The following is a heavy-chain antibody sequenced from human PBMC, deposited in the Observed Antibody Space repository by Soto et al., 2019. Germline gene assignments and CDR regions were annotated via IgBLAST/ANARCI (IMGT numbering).Heavy chain of an antibody. Sequence: SLRLSCAASRFSFYSSGMDWDRQAKGKGLEWVAVIWYDGSNKYYADSVKGRFTISRDNSKNTLYLQMNSLRAEDTAVYYCAREGCGGDCPGVGFDPWGQGTLVTVSS. CDR1: RFSFYSSG. V-gene: IGHV3-33*01. D-gene: IGHD2-21*02. J-gene: IGHJ5*02. CDR2: IWYDGSNK. CDR3: AREGCGGDCPGVGFDP.